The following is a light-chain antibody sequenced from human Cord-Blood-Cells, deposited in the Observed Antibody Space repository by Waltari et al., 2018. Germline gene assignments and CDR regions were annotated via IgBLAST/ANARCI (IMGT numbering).Light chain of an antibody. J-gene: IGLJ1*01. CDR1: SSNIRAGYG. Sequence: QSVLTQPPSVSGAPGQRVTISCPGSSSNIRAGYGVHWYQQLPGTAPKLLIYGNSNRPSGVPDRFSGSKSGTSASLAITGLQAEDEADYYCQSYDSSLSGYVFGTGTKVTVL. CDR2: GNS. CDR3: QSYDSSLSGYV. V-gene: IGLV1-40*01.